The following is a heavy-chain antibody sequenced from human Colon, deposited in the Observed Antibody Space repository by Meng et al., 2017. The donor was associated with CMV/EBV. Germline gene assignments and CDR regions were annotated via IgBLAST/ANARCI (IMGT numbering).Heavy chain of an antibody. Sequence: GESLKISCAASGFTFSTYNMNWVRQAPGKGLEWVSSISSGSSDIYYADSVKGRFTISRDNAKNSLYLQMNSLRGDDTAVYYCVRDTHCDTGNCYFGGLDVWGQGTTVTVSS. CDR3: VRDTHCDTGNCYFGGLDV. V-gene: IGHV3-21*01. CDR2: ISSGSSDI. D-gene: IGHD2-21*01. CDR1: GFTFSTYN. J-gene: IGHJ6*02.